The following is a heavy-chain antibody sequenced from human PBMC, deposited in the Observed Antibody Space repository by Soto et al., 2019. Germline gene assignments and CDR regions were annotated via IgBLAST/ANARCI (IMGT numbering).Heavy chain of an antibody. CDR1: GFTFSSYS. D-gene: IGHD3-9*01. CDR3: AKAYYDILTGYYREAEYFQH. V-gene: IGHV3-23*01. Sequence: QPGGSLRLSCAASGFTFSSYSMNWVRQAPGKGLEWVSSISGSSSSTYYADSVKGRFTISRDNSKNTLYLQMNSLRAEDTAVYYCAKAYYDILTGYYREAEYFQHWGQGTLVTVSS. J-gene: IGHJ1*01. CDR2: ISGSSSST.